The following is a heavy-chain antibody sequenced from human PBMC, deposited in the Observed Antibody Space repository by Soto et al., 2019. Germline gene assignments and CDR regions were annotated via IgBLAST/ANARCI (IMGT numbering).Heavy chain of an antibody. J-gene: IGHJ4*02. CDR2: MSGSGGGR. CDR1: GFIFSDYG. V-gene: IGHV3-23*01. CDR3: AENFRSNWLLDY. D-gene: IGHD3-3*01. Sequence: EVRLLESGGGLVQPEGSLRLSCAGSGFIFSDYGISWVRQSPGKGLQWVSAMSGSGGGRYYADSVEGRFTISRDNSKNTVYLPMSRLRGHETAIYYCAENFRSNWLLDYWGQGSLLTVSS.